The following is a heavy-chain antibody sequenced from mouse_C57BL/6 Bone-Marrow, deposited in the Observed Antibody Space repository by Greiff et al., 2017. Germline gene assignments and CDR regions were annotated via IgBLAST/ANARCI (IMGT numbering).Heavy chain of an antibody. V-gene: IGHV5-17*01. CDR2: ISSGSS. CDR1: GFTFSDYG. CDR3: ARPYAMDY. J-gene: IGHJ4*01. Sequence: EVKLMESGGGLVKPGGSLKLSCAASGFTFSDYGMHWVRQAPEKGLEWVAYISSGSSTISRDYAKNTLFLQMTSLRSEDTAMYYCARPYAMDYWGQGTSVTVSS.